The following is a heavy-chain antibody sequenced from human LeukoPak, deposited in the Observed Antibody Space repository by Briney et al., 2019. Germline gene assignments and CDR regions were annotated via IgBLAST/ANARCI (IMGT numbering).Heavy chain of an antibody. CDR1: GFTFEASA. J-gene: IGHJ4*02. Sequence: GGSLRLSCAASGFTFEASAMSWVRQAPGKGLEWVSGISGSGENTYYVDSVKGRFTISRDNSKNTLYLQMTNLRVEDTAVYFCAQDRFVSSGRDDYWGQGTLVTVSS. V-gene: IGHV3-23*01. CDR3: AQDRFVSSGRDDY. D-gene: IGHD6-19*01. CDR2: ISGSGENT.